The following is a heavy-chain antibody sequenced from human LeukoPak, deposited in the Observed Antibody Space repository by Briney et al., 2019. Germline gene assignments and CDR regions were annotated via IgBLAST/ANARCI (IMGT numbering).Heavy chain of an antibody. D-gene: IGHD2-15*01. V-gene: IGHV4-39*01. CDR1: GGSIIISTSY. Sequence: PSETLSLTCTVVGGSIIISTSYWGWIRHPPGKGLEWIGSIYYSGSTYYNPSLKSRVTISVDTSKNQFSLKLTSVTAADTAVYYCARHRKAGSWFDPWGQGTLVTVSS. CDR2: IYYSGST. J-gene: IGHJ5*02. CDR3: ARHRKAGSWFDP.